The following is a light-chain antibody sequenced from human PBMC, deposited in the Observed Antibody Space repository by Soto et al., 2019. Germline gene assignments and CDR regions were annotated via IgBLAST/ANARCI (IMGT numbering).Light chain of an antibody. CDR3: AAWDDSLSGRV. CDR1: SSNIGAGFD. J-gene: IGLJ2*01. Sequence: QSVLTQPPSVSGAPGQRVTISCTGSSSNIGAGFDVHWYHQIAGTAPKLLIYQNLQRPSGVPDRFSGSKSGTSASLAISGLRSEDEADYYCAAWDDSLSGRVFGGGTKLTVL. CDR2: QNL. V-gene: IGLV1-40*01.